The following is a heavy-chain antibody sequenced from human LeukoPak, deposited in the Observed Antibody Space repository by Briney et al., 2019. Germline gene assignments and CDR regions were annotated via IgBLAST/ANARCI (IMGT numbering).Heavy chain of an antibody. CDR2: ISYDGSNK. J-gene: IGHJ3*02. CDR1: GFTFSSYG. Sequence: GRSLRLSCAASGFTFSSYGMHWVRQAPGKGLEWVAVISYDGSNKYYADSVKGRFTISRDNSKNTLYLQMNSLRAEDTAVYYCAKEGYYGSGRTSFDIWGQGTMATVSS. CDR3: AKEGYYGSGRTSFDI. D-gene: IGHD3-10*01. V-gene: IGHV3-30*18.